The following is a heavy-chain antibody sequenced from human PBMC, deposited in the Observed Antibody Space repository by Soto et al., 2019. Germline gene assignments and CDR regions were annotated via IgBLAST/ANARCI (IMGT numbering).Heavy chain of an antibody. Sequence: QVQLVQSGAEVKKPGASVKVSCKASGYPFTSYYMHWVRQAPGQGLEWMGIINPSGGSTSNAQKFQCTVTMTRDTSTSTVYMELSTLRDEDTAVYYCARAGGAANKQNFYYYSGMDVWGQGTPVTVSS. J-gene: IGHJ6*02. V-gene: IGHV1-46*01. D-gene: IGHD6-25*01. CDR3: ARAGGAANKQNFYYYSGMDV. CDR1: GYPFTSYY. CDR2: INPSGGST.